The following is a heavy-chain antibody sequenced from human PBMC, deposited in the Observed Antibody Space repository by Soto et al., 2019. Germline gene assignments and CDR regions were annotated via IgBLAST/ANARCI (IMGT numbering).Heavy chain of an antibody. CDR3: ARGQKGYSSSWYVD. CDR1: GGSFSGYY. J-gene: IGHJ4*02. D-gene: IGHD6-13*01. Sequence: QVQLQQWGAGLLKPSETLSLTCAVYGGSFSGYYWSWIRQPPGKGLEWIGEINHVGGTNYNRSLKSRLTISVDTSKNQFSLKVNSVTAADTAVYYCARGQKGYSSSWYVDWGQGTPVTVSS. CDR2: INHVGGT. V-gene: IGHV4-34*01.